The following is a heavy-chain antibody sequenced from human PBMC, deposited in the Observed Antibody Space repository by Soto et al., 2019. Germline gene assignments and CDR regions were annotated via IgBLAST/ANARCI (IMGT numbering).Heavy chain of an antibody. D-gene: IGHD6-13*01. CDR3: ASRSAGGAAAGLFDY. Sequence: QVQLVQSGAEVKKPGASVKVSCKASGYTFTSYAMHWVRQAPGPPLEWMGWINAGNGNTKYSQKFQGRVTITRDTSASTAYMELSSLRSEDTAVYYCASRSAGGAAAGLFDYWGQGTLVTVSS. CDR1: GYTFTSYA. V-gene: IGHV1-3*01. J-gene: IGHJ4*02. CDR2: INAGNGNT.